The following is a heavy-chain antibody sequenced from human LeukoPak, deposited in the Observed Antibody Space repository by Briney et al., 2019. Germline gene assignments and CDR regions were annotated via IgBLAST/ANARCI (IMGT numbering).Heavy chain of an antibody. Sequence: GGSLRLSCAASGFTFSSYGMHWVRQAPGKGLEWVAFIRYDGSNKYYADSVKGRFTISRDNSKNTLYLQMNSLRAEDTAVYYCAKGWIQLWPFDYWGQGTLVTVSP. CDR1: GFTFSSYG. D-gene: IGHD5-18*01. V-gene: IGHV3-30*02. CDR3: AKGWIQLWPFDY. CDR2: IRYDGSNK. J-gene: IGHJ4*02.